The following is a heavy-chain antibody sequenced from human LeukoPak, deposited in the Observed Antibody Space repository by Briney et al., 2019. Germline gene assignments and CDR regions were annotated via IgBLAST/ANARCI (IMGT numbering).Heavy chain of an antibody. CDR1: GYTLTELS. Sequence: GASVKVSCKVSGYTLTELSMHWVRQAPGKGLDWMGGFDPEDGETIYAQKFQGRVTMTEETSTDTAYMELSSLRSEDTAVYYCATGGRAKAGPDAFDIWGQGTTVTVSS. CDR2: FDPEDGET. D-gene: IGHD6-13*01. J-gene: IGHJ3*02. CDR3: ATGGRAKAGPDAFDI. V-gene: IGHV1-24*01.